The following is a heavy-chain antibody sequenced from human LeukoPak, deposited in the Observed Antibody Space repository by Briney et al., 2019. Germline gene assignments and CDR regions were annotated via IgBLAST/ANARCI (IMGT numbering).Heavy chain of an antibody. CDR1: GGSINSGDYH. Sequence: SETLSLTCTVSGGSINSGDYHWSWIRQPPGKGLEWIGYIYYSGRTYYKPSLKSRVTISVDSSKNQFSLELSSVIAADTAVYYCARYHTSGVYFDYWGQGTLVTVSS. CDR3: ARYHTSGVYFDY. D-gene: IGHD3-10*01. V-gene: IGHV4-30-4*01. J-gene: IGHJ4*02. CDR2: IYYSGRT.